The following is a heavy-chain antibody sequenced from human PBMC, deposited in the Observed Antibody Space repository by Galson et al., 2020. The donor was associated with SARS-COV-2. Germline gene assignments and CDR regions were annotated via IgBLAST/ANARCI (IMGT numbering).Heavy chain of an antibody. D-gene: IGHD2-21*02. Sequence: NSGGSLRLSCAASGFTFSDYYMSWIRQAPGKGLEWVSYISSSGSTIHYADSVKGRFTISRDNAKNSLYLQMNSLRAEDTAVYYCARVQFALWGDRYENYYFDYWGQGTLVTVSS. CDR3: ARVQFALWGDRYENYYFDY. J-gene: IGHJ4*02. V-gene: IGHV3-11*01. CDR1: GFTFSDYY. CDR2: ISSSGSTI.